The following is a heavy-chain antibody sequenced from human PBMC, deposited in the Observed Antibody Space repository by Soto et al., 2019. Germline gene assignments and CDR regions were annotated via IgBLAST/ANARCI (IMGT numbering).Heavy chain of an antibody. D-gene: IGHD2-2*02. V-gene: IGHV3-23*01. CDR1: GFTFSSYA. J-gene: IGHJ3*01. CDR2: VSGSGGST. CDR3: AKEPEEQLLYLARKSDAFDF. Sequence: EVQLLESGGGLVQPGGSLRLSCAASGFTFSSYAMSWVRQSPGKGLEWVSAVSGSGGSTYYADSVRGRFTIARDDSTNTVFLQMNSLRAEDTAIYFCAKEPEEQLLYLARKSDAFDFGGPGTMVTVSS.